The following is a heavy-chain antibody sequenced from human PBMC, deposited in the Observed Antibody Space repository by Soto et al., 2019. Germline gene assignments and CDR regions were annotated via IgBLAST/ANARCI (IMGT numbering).Heavy chain of an antibody. Sequence: GGSLRLSCAASGFTFSSYAMHWVRQAPGKGLEWVAVISYDGSNKYYADSVKGRFTISRDNSKNTLYLQMNSLRAEDTAVYYCARDRGYSYGLGVYYYYGMDVWGQGTTVTVSS. J-gene: IGHJ6*02. CDR2: ISYDGSNK. CDR3: ARDRGYSYGLGVYYYYGMDV. CDR1: GFTFSSYA. D-gene: IGHD5-18*01. V-gene: IGHV3-30-3*01.